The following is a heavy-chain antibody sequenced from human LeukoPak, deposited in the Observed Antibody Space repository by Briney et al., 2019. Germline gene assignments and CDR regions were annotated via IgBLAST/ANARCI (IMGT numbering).Heavy chain of an antibody. J-gene: IGHJ5*02. CDR3: AKEYRRDYVSDWFDP. V-gene: IGHV3-23*01. CDR2: ISSTGGTT. Sequence: QPGGTLRLSCAASGITFSSYGMSWVRQAPGKGLEWVSSISSTGGTTYYADSVKGRFTISRDNSKNTLYLQMNSLRAEDTAVYYCAKEYRRDYVSDWFDPWGQGTLVTVSS. D-gene: IGHD3-16*01. CDR1: GITFSSYG.